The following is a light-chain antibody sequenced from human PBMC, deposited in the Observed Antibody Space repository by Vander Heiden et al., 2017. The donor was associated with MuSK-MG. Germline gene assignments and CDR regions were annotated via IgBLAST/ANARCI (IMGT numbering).Light chain of an antibody. CDR2: GNS. J-gene: IGLJ2*01. Sequence: QSVLTQPPSVSGAPGQRVTISCTGSSSNSGAGYDVLWYQQLPGTAPKLLIYGNSNRPSGVPDRFSGSKSGTSASLAITGLQAEDEADYYCQSYDSSLSGSNVVFGGGTKLTVL. CDR1: SSNSGAGYD. CDR3: QSYDSSLSGSNVV. V-gene: IGLV1-40*01.